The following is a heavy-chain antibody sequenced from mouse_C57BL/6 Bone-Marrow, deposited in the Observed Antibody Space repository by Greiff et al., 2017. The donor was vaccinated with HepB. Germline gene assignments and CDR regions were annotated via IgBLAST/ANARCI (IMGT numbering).Heavy chain of an antibody. CDR1: GYTFTSYG. J-gene: IGHJ4*01. D-gene: IGHD2-3*01. V-gene: IGHV1-81*01. CDR2: IYPRSGNT. Sequence: QVQLQQSGAELARPGASVKLSCKASGYTFTSYGISWVKQRTGQGLEWIGEIYPRSGNTYYNEKFKGKATLSADKSSSTAYMELRSLTSEDSAVYFCARGYDGYPYAMDYWGQGTSVTVSS. CDR3: ARGYDGYPYAMDY.